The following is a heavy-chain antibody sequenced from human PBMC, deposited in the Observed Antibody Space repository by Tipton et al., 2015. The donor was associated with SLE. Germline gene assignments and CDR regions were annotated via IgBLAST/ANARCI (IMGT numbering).Heavy chain of an antibody. D-gene: IGHD3-10*01. J-gene: IGHJ3*02. CDR1: GGSMNTYY. CDR2: IYYSGST. V-gene: IGHV4-59*01. Sequence: TLSLTCTVSGGSMNTYYWSWIRQPPGKGLEWIGYIYYSGSTNYNPSLKSRVTISVDTSKNQFSLKLSSVTAADTAVYYCARDTAHYGSGDGAFDIWGQGTMVTVSS. CDR3: ARDTAHYGSGDGAFDI.